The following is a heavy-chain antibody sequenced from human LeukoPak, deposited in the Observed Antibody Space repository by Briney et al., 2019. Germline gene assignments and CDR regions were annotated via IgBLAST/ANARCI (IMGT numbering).Heavy chain of an antibody. CDR2: IIPIFGTA. J-gene: IGHJ6*03. CDR1: GGTFSSYA. V-gene: IGHV1-69*05. D-gene: IGHD3-22*01. Sequence: ASVKVSCKASGGTFSSYAISWVRQAPGQGLEWMGGIIPIFGTANYAQKFQGRVTITTDESTSTAYMELSSLRSEDTAVYYCARAVAYYDSSGYDYYYYYMDVWGKGTTVTVSS. CDR3: ARAVAYYDSSGYDYYYYYMDV.